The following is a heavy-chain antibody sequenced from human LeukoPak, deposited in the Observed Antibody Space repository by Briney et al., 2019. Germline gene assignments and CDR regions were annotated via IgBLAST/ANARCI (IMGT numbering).Heavy chain of an antibody. Sequence: GGSLRLSCAASGFMFSGYWMHWVRQGPEKGLELVSRIDNDGNGIIYADSVEGRFTISRDNAKNSVYLQMTSLRVEDTAVYYCTRRGSGNSFYYMDVWGKGTAVTVS. D-gene: IGHD3-16*01. CDR3: TRRGSGNSFYYMDV. J-gene: IGHJ6*03. CDR1: GFMFSGYW. CDR2: IDNDGNGI. V-gene: IGHV3-74*01.